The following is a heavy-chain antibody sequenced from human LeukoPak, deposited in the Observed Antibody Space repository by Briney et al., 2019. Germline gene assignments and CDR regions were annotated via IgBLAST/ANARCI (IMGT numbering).Heavy chain of an antibody. D-gene: IGHD2-2*01. CDR3: AKDGGCSSTSCYGYYYYYYMDV. J-gene: IGHJ6*03. CDR1: GFTFSRHP. CDR2: IRYDGSNK. V-gene: IGHV3-30*02. Sequence: GGSLRLSCAASGFTFSRHPTHWVRQAPGKGLEWVAFIRYDGSNKYYADSVKGRFTISRDNSKNTLYLQMNSLRAEDTAVYYCAKDGGCSSTSCYGYYYYYYMDVWGKGTTVTVSS.